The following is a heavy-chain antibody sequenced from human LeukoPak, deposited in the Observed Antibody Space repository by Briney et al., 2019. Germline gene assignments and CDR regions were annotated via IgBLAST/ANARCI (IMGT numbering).Heavy chain of an antibody. V-gene: IGHV4-39*01. J-gene: IGHJ6*03. CDR2: IYYSGTT. CDR1: GGSIISSTYY. CDR3: ARQVSDYYYHYMDV. Sequence: PSETLSLTCTVSGGSIISSTYYWGWVRQSPGKGLEWTGNIYYSGTTYYNPSLKSRVTISEDTSRNRFSLMLSSVTAADTAIYYCARQVSDYYYHYMDVWGEGTTVIVSS.